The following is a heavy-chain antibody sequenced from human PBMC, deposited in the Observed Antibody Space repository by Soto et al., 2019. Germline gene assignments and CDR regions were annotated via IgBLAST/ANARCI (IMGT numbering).Heavy chain of an antibody. V-gene: IGHV4-59*01. D-gene: IGHD3-3*01. J-gene: IGHJ6*02. CDR3: ARDGPYYDFWSAYYYYYGMDV. Sequence: PSETLSLTCTVSGGSISSYYWSWIRQPPGKGLEWIGYIYYSGSTNYNPSLKGRVTISVDTSKNQFSLKLSSVTAADTAVYYCARDGPYYDFWSAYYYYYGMDVWGQGTTVTVSS. CDR2: IYYSGST. CDR1: GGSISSYY.